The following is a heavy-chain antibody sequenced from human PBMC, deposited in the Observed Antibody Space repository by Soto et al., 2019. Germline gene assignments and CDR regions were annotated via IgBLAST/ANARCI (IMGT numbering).Heavy chain of an antibody. CDR1: GYTFANYN. Sequence: VQLVQSGAEVKKPGASVKVSCKASGYTFANYNINWVRQAPGQGLEWLGWISAYNGNTNYTQRLQGRVTMTTDTSASTAYRELRSLTSDDPAVYFCARYSGWYHHSWCVELWGRGTLVTVSS. V-gene: IGHV1-18*01. D-gene: IGHD6-19*01. CDR3: ARYSGWYHHSWCVEL. J-gene: IGHJ2*01. CDR2: ISAYNGNT.